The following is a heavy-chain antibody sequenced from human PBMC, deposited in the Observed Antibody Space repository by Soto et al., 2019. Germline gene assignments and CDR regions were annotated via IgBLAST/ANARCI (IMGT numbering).Heavy chain of an antibody. J-gene: IGHJ4*02. CDR1: GGSISSGDYY. Sequence: QVQLQESGPGLVKPSQTLSLTCTVSGGSISSGDYYWSWIRQPPGKGLEWIGYIYYSGSTYYNPSLKSRVTISVDTSKNQFSLKLSSVTAADTAVYYCARESGAYYDFWSGYYTDYWGQGTLVTVSS. CDR3: ARESGAYYDFWSGYYTDY. CDR2: IYYSGST. D-gene: IGHD3-3*01. V-gene: IGHV4-30-4*01.